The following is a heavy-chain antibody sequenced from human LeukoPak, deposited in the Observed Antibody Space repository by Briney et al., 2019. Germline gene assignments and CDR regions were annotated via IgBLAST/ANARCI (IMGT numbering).Heavy chain of an antibody. CDR1: GFTFSSYT. J-gene: IGHJ4*02. CDR3: ARDPISRGYGDYPPPHDY. Sequence: GGSLRLSCAASGFTFSSYTMNWVRQAPGKGLEWVSSISISSAAYYADSVKGRFTISRDNAKNSLYLQMNSLTDEDTAVYYCARDPISRGYGDYPPPHDYWGQGTLVTVSS. D-gene: IGHD4-17*01. CDR2: ISISSAA. V-gene: IGHV3-48*02.